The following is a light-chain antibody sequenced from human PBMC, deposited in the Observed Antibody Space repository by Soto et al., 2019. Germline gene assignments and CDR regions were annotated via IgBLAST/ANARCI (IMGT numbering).Light chain of an antibody. CDR1: HRVSSY. CDR2: ATS. CDR3: QQYNNWPLT. Sequence: EIVMTQSPATLSVSPGKRATLSCRASHRVSSYLAWYQQKPGQAPRLLIFATSTRATGIPARFSGSGSGTEFTLTISSLQSEDFAVYYCQQYNNWPLTFGGGTKVDIK. V-gene: IGKV3-15*01. J-gene: IGKJ4*01.